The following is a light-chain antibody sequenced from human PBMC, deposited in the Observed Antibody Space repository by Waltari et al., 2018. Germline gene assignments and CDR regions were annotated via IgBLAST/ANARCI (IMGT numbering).Light chain of an antibody. CDR1: RSISNY. J-gene: IGKJ2*01. CDR2: AAS. CDR3: QQSSSSLYT. Sequence: DIQMTLSPSSLSASVGDRVTITCRASRSISNYLNWYQQKPGKAPKLLIYAASSLQSGVPSRFSGSGSGTDFTLTISSLQPEDFATYYCQQSSSSLYTFGQGTKLEIK. V-gene: IGKV1-39*01.